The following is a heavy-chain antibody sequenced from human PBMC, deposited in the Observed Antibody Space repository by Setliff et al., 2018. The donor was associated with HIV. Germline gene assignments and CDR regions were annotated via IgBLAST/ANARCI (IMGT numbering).Heavy chain of an antibody. CDR3: ARERRGCTSNSCYVDALDL. D-gene: IGHD2-2*01. CDR2: INGGNGNT. Sequence: ASVKVSCKASEYNFTKYSMHWVRQAPGQSLEWMGWINGGNGNTKYSQKFLARVTFTRDTSASTAYMELSSLRSEDTAVYYCARERRGCTSNSCYVDALDLWGQGTMVTVSS. J-gene: IGHJ3*01. V-gene: IGHV1-3*01. CDR1: EYNFTKYS.